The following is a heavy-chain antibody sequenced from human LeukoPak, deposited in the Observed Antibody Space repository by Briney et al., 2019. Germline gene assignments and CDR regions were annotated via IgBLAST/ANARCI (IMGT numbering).Heavy chain of an antibody. Sequence: SETLSLSCTVSGDSISTYYWSWMRQPPGKGLEWIGYVHYSGTTNYNPSLKSRVIISVDASKNQLSLRLTSLTAADTAVYYCARPGSGYTASGAFEIWGQGTMVTVSS. CDR1: GDSISTYY. CDR3: ARPGSGYTASGAFEI. V-gene: IGHV4-59*08. J-gene: IGHJ3*02. CDR2: VHYSGTT. D-gene: IGHD5-18*01.